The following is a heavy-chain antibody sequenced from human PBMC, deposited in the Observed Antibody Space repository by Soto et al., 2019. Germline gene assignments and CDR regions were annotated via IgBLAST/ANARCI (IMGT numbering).Heavy chain of an antibody. CDR1: RVTFSRYW. CDR3: ATGDPGYSDSWHPY. D-gene: IGHD6-13*01. J-gene: IGHJ4*02. Sequence: SLRLSCEASRVTFSRYWMHWGRQAPRKGLVLVSRINSDGSSTAYADSVKGRFTISRDNAKNTLHLQMNSLRAEDTAVYYCATGDPGYSDSWHPYWGQGTLVTVSS. V-gene: IGHV3-74*01. CDR2: INSDGSST.